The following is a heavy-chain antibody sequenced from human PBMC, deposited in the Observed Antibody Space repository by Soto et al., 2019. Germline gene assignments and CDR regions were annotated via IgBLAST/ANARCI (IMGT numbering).Heavy chain of an antibody. V-gene: IGHV4-31*03. CDR3: AGTHYSSGWDFDY. D-gene: IGHD6-19*01. J-gene: IGHJ4*02. CDR2: IYYSGST. CDR1: GGSISSGGYY. Sequence: QVQLQESGPGLVKPSQTLSLTCTVSGGSISSGGYYWSWIRQHPGKGLEWIGYIYYSGSTYYNPSLKSRVTISVDTSKNQFSRKLSCVTAADTAVYYCAGTHYSSGWDFDYWGQGTLVTVSS.